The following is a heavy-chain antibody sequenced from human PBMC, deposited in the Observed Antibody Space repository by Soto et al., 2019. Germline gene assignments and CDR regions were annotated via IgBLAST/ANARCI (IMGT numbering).Heavy chain of an antibody. CDR3: AKVGYDILTGYYHFDY. D-gene: IGHD3-9*01. V-gene: IGHV3-23*01. J-gene: IGHJ4*02. CDR1: GFTFSSCA. Sequence: PGGSLRLSCAVSGFTFSSCAMSWVRQAPGEGLEWVSGISGSGTGTYYADSVKGRFTISRDNSKNTLYLQMNSLRAEDTAVYYCAKVGYDILTGYYHFDYWGQGTLVTVSS. CDR2: ISGSGTGT.